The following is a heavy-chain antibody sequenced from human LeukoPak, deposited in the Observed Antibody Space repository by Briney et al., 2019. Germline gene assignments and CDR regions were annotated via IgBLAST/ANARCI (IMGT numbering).Heavy chain of an antibody. J-gene: IGHJ4*02. CDR2: ISYDGPNK. V-gene: IGHV3-30*18. Sequence: QAGGSLRLSCAASGFTFSSYWMSWVRQAPGKGLEWVAVISYDGPNKYYADSVKGRFTISKDNSKNTLYLQMNSLRAEDSAVYYCAKGRYHLATVTLLDYWGQGTLVTVSS. CDR3: AKGRYHLATVTLLDY. D-gene: IGHD4-17*01. CDR1: GFTFSSYW.